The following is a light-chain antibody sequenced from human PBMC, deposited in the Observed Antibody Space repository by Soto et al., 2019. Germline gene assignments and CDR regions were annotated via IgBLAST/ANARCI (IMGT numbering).Light chain of an antibody. Sequence: QSVLTQPRSVSGSPGQSVTISCTGTSSDVGAYNYVSWYQQHPGKAPKLIIYDVSKRPSGVPDRFSGSKSGNTASLTIPGLQADDEADYYSCSYAGSYTLWVFGGGTKLTVL. CDR1: SSDVGAYNY. CDR3: CSYAGSYTLWV. V-gene: IGLV2-11*01. J-gene: IGLJ3*02. CDR2: DVS.